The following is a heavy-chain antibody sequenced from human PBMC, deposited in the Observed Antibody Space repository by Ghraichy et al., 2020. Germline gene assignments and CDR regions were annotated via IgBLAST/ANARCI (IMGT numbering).Heavy chain of an antibody. J-gene: IGHJ6*02. D-gene: IGHD3-3*01. CDR3: SKVGAGDYDFWGGAGYFGMDV. V-gene: IGHV4-59*11. CDR2: VFYSGRT. CDR1: GDSISSHY. Sequence: SETLSLTCSVSGDSISSHYWSWIRQPPGKGLEWIGNVFYSGRTMFNPSLKHRVTMSVDTSKNQFSLKVTSVTAADTAVYYCSKVGAGDYDFWGGAGYFGMDVWGQGTTITVSS.